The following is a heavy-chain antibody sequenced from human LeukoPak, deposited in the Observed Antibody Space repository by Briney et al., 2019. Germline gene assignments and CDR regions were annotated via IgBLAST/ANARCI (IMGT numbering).Heavy chain of an antibody. V-gene: IGHV4-38-2*01. CDR2: IYHSGST. CDR3: ARVRMDNWFDP. CDR1: GYSISSSYY. Sequence: SETLSLTCAVSGYSISSSYYWGWIRPPPGKGLEWIGSIYHSGSTYYNPSLKSRVTISVDTSKNQFSLKLSSVTAADTAVYYCARVRMDNWFDPWGQGTLVTVSS. J-gene: IGHJ5*02. D-gene: IGHD2-2*03.